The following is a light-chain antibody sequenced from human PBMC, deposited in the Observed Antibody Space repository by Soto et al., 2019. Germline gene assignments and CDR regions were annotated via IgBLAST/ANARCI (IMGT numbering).Light chain of an antibody. V-gene: IGKV1-39*01. CDR3: QQSYSAPRT. Sequence: GERVTLSCRASQSVTSSYLTWHQQKPGKAPNLLIYAASSLQSGVPSRFSGSGSGTIFTLTISGLQPEDSATFYCQQSYSAPRTFGQGTKLEIK. CDR2: AAS. CDR1: QSVTSSY. J-gene: IGKJ2*01.